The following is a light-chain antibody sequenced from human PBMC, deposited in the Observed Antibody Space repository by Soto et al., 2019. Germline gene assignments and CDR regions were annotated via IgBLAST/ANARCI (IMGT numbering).Light chain of an antibody. J-gene: IGKJ1*01. CDR2: DAS. Sequence: EIVMTQSPATLSVSPRDGATRSCRASQGIGDTLAWYQQKPGQAPRLLIYDASSRATGIPARFTGSGSGTEFTLTISSLQPDDFATYYCQHYNSYSEAFGQGTKVDIK. CDR1: QGIGDT. CDR3: QHYNSYSEA. V-gene: IGKV3-15*01.